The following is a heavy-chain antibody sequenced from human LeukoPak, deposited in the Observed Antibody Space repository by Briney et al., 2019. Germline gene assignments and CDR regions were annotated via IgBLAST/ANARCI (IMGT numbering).Heavy chain of an antibody. CDR3: ARDRPGNTAIDY. CDR2: IHSDGRST. Sequence: PGGSLRLSCAASGFTFSTHWMHWVRQAPGKGLVWVSRIHSDGRSTSYADSVNGRFTISRDNAKNTLYLQMNSLRAEDTAVYYCARDRPGNTAIDYWGQGTLVTVSS. D-gene: IGHD5-18*01. CDR1: GFTFSTHW. J-gene: IGHJ4*02. V-gene: IGHV3-74*01.